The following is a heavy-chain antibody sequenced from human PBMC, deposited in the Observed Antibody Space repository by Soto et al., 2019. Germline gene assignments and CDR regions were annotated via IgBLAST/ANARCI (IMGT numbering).Heavy chain of an antibody. D-gene: IGHD5-12*01. V-gene: IGHV1-2*04. CDR1: GYTFTGYY. Sequence: ASVKVSCKASGYTFTGYYMHWVRQAPGQGLEWMGWINPNSGGTNYAQKFQGWVTMTTDTSTSTAYMELSSLRSDDTAVYYCARGYSGYDWPFFVYWGQGTLVTFSS. CDR3: ARGYSGYDWPFFVY. J-gene: IGHJ4*02. CDR2: INPNSGGT.